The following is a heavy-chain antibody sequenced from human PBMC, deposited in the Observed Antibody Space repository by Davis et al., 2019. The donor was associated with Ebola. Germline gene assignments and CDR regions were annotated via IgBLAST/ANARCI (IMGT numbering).Heavy chain of an antibody. V-gene: IGHV3-48*02. CDR3: ARDHAVYYDFWSGYYPTFDY. CDR1: GFTFSSYS. D-gene: IGHD3-3*01. Sequence: GGSLRLSCAASGFTFSSYSMNWVRQAPGKGLEWVPYISSSSSTIYYADSVKGRFTISRDNAKNSLYLQMNSLRDEDTAVYYCARDHAVYYDFWSGYYPTFDYWGQGTLVTVSS. CDR2: ISSSSSTI. J-gene: IGHJ4*02.